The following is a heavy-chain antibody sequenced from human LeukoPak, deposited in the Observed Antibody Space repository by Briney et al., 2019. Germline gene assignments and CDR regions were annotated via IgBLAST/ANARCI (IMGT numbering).Heavy chain of an antibody. V-gene: IGHV1-2*02. D-gene: IGHD3-3*01. CDR2: INPNSGGT. J-gene: IGHJ5*02. CDR1: GYTFTGYY. CDR3: ARAIFGVVAFDP. Sequence: ASVKVSCKASGYTFTGYYMHWVRQAPGQGLEWMGWINPNSGGTNYAQKFQGRVTMTRDTSISTAYMELSRLRSDDTAVYYCARAIFGVVAFDPWGQGTLVTVSS.